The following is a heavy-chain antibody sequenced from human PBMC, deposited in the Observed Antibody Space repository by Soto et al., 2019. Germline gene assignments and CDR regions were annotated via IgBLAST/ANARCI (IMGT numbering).Heavy chain of an antibody. CDR2: IYPGDSDT. V-gene: IGHV5-51*01. D-gene: IGHD5-12*01. CDR1: GYSFTSYW. J-gene: IGHJ6*02. CDR3: ARIIVEMATILKFYYYGMDV. Sequence: PGESLKISXKGSGYSFTSYWIGWVRQMPGKGLEWMGIIYPGDSDTRYSPSFQGQVTISADKSISTAYLQWSSLKASDTAMYYCARIIVEMATILKFYYYGMDVWGQGTTVTVSS.